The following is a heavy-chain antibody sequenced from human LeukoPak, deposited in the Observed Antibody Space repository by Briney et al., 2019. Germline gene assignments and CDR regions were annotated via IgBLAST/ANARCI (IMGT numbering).Heavy chain of an antibody. CDR1: GYTFTGYY. CDR2: INPSGGST. D-gene: IGHD3-10*01. J-gene: IGHJ6*03. CDR3: ARGPSITMVRGGQWYYYMDV. Sequence: ASVKVSCKASGYTFTGYYMHWARQAPGQGLEWMGLINPSGGSTNYAQKFQGRVTMTRDTSTSTVYMELSSLRSEDTAVYYCARGPSITMVRGGQWYYYMDVWGKGTTVTISS. V-gene: IGHV1-46*01.